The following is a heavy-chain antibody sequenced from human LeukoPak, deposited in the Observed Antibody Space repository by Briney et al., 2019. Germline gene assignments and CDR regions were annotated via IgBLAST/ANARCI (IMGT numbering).Heavy chain of an antibody. CDR2: INPSGGST. J-gene: IGHJ4*02. D-gene: IGHD3-22*01. CDR3: ARDPLYYDSGGYYPSYYFDY. V-gene: IGHV1-46*01. Sequence: ASVKVSCKASGYXFTSYYIQWVRQAPGQGHEWLGIINPSGGSTTYAQKFQGRLTMTRDTSTSTVYMELSSLSSEDTAVYYCARDPLYYDSGGYYPSYYFDYWGQGTLVTVSS. CDR1: GYXFTSYY.